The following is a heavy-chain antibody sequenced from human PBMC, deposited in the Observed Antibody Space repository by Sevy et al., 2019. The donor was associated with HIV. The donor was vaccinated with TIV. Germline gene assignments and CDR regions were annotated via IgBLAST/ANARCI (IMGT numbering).Heavy chain of an antibody. Sequence: GGSLRLSCAASGFTFSNYAMNWVRQAPGKGLEWDSTISGAGLSTDYADSGKGRFTISRDNSKNTLYLQMNTLRAEDTAFYFCAKDLVSMASRQGYFDYWGQGTLVTVSS. J-gene: IGHJ4*02. CDR2: ISGAGLST. D-gene: IGHD6-6*01. V-gene: IGHV3-23*01. CDR3: AKDLVSMASRQGYFDY. CDR1: GFTFSNYA.